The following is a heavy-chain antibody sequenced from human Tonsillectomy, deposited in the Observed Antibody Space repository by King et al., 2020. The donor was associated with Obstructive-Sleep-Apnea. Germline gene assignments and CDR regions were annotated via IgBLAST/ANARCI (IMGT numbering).Heavy chain of an antibody. CDR3: ARVTSDYDFWSGSNWFDP. CDR2: ISSSSTYT. V-gene: IGHV3-11*06. D-gene: IGHD3-3*01. Sequence: VQLVESGGGLVKPGGSLRLSCAASGFTFSDYYMSWIRQAPGKGLEWVSYISSSSTYTNYADSVQGRFTISRDNAKNSLYLQMTSLRAEDTAVYYCARVTSDYDFWSGSNWFDPWGQGTLVTVSS. CDR1: GFTFSDYY. J-gene: IGHJ5*02.